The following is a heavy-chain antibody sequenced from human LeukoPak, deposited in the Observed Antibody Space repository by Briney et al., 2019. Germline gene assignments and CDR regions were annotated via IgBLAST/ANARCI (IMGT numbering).Heavy chain of an antibody. CDR1: GGSIPISTYY. J-gene: IGHJ4*02. D-gene: IGHD3-10*01. Sequence: SETLSLTCTVSGGSIPISTYYWSWIRQPAGKGLEWIGRIYTSGSTNYNPSLKSRVTMSVDTSKNQFSLKLSSVTAADTAVYYCARTYGSGSYYADYWGQGTLVTVSS. V-gene: IGHV4-4*07. CDR2: IYTSGST. CDR3: ARTYGSGSYYADY.